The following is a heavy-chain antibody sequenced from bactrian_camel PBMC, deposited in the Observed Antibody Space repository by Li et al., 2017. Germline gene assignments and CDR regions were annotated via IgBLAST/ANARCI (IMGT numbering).Heavy chain of an antibody. Sequence: DVQLVESGGGLVQPGGSLRLSCAASGFTFNHYAMNWVRQALGKGLEWVSSISDGGNRQIYADSVKGRFTASRDNAKNTVYLQMNSLKPEDTAVYYCVTGDGGFWSRYWGQGTQVTVSS. J-gene: IGHJ4*01. V-gene: IGHV3S36*01. CDR2: ISDGGNRQ. D-gene: IGHD7*01. CDR3: VTGDGGFWSRY. CDR1: GFTFNHYA.